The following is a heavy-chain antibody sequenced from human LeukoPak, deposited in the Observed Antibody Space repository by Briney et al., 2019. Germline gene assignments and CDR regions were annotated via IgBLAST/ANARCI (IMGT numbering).Heavy chain of an antibody. CDR1: GGSISSSSYY. Sequence: SETLSLTCTVSGGSISSSSYYWGWIRQPPGKGLEWMGSIYYSGSTYYNPSLKSRVTISVDTSKNQFSLKLSSVTAADTAVYYCARQFRGYSYGFSDYWGQGTLVTVSS. CDR3: ARQFRGYSYGFSDY. J-gene: IGHJ4*02. CDR2: IYYSGST. D-gene: IGHD5-18*01. V-gene: IGHV4-39*01.